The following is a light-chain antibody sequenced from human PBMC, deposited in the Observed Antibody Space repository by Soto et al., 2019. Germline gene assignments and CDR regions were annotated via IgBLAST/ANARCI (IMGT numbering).Light chain of an antibody. V-gene: IGKV3-20*01. CDR3: QQDGSSPGT. Sequence: EIVLTQSPGTLSLSPGERATLSCRASQSVSSSYLAWYQQKPGQAPRLLIYGASSRATGIPDRFSGSGSGTGFTLTISRLEAEDFAVYYCQQDGSSPGTFGQGTKVEIK. CDR2: GAS. J-gene: IGKJ1*01. CDR1: QSVSSSY.